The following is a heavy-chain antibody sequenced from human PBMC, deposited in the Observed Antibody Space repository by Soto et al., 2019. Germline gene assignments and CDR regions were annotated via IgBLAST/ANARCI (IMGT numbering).Heavy chain of an antibody. D-gene: IGHD6-6*01. J-gene: IGHJ6*03. V-gene: IGHV4-34*01. CDR3: ARRDRLSSSSSGSYYNYYMDV. Sequence: SETLSLTCAVYGGSFSGYYWSWIHQPPGKGLEWIGEINHSGSTNYNPSLKSRVTISVDTSKNQFFLKLSSVTAADTAVYYCARRDRLSSSSSGSYYNYYMDVWGKGTKVTVSS. CDR2: INHSGST. CDR1: GGSFSGYY.